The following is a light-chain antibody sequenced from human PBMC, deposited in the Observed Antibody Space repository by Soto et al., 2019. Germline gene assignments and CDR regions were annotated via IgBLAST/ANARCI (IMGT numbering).Light chain of an antibody. CDR3: QQRSNWPPSIA. Sequence: EIVLTQAPATLSLSPGERDTLSCRASQSVSSYLAWYQQKPGQAPRLLMYDASNRATRIPARFSGSGSGTDFTLTISSLEPEDFAVYYCQQRSNWPPSIAFGQGTRLEIK. CDR2: DAS. CDR1: QSVSSY. J-gene: IGKJ5*01. V-gene: IGKV3-11*01.